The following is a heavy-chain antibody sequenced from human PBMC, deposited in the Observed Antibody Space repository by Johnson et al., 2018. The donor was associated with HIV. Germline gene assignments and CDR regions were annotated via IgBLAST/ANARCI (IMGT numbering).Heavy chain of an antibody. D-gene: IGHD6-13*01. CDR2: ITSSGSSI. V-gene: IGHV3-21*05. CDR3: TTQQRADAFDI. CDR1: GFMFSRYN. J-gene: IGHJ3*02. Sequence: EVQLVESGGGLVKPGGSLRLSCEVSGFMFSRYNMAWVRQAPGKGLECLSYITSSGSSIYYTDSVKGRFTISKDNSRNTLFLHMNSLRADDTAVYYCTTQQRADAFDIWGQGTMVTVSS.